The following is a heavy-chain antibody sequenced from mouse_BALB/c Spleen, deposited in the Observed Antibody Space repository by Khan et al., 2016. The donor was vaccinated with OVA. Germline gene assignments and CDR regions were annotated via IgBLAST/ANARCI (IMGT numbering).Heavy chain of an antibody. V-gene: IGHV5-17*02. Sequence: EVELVESGGGLVQPGGSRKLSCVASGFTFSSFGMHWVRQAPEKGLEWVAYISSGSSTIYYADTVKGRFPISRDNHKTTLFLQMTSLKSEDTAMYYCARRGAYYYGSSYGYAMDYWGQGTSVTVSS. CDR3: ARRGAYYYGSSYGYAMDY. J-gene: IGHJ4*01. CDR2: ISSGSSTI. D-gene: IGHD1-1*01. CDR1: GFTFSSFG.